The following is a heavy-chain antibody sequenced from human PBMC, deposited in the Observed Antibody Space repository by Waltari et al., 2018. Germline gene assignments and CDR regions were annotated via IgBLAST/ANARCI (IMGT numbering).Heavy chain of an antibody. J-gene: IGHJ2*01. CDR1: GFTYSMYW. V-gene: IGHV3-74*01. Sequence: EVQLVESGGGLVQPGGSRSLSCAASGFTYSMYWTHWVRQAPGKGLVWVSRSNSDGSSTSYADSVKGRFTISKDNAKNTVYLQMNSLRAEDTAIYYCARGARRTTVTTGWWYFDLWGRGTLVTVSS. CDR2: SNSDGSST. CDR3: ARGARRTTVTTGWWYFDL. D-gene: IGHD4-17*01.